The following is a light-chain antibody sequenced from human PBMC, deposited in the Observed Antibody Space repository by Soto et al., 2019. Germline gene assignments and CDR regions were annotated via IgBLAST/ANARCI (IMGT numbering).Light chain of an antibody. J-gene: IGKJ2*02. CDR2: GAS. CDR3: QQYDTSPST. CDR1: QSVSSSC. V-gene: IGKV3-20*01. Sequence: EIVLTQSPGTLSLSPGERATLSCRASQSVSSSCLAWYHQKPGQAPRLLIYGASSRATGIPDRFSGSGSGTDFTLAISRLEPEDFAVYYCQQYDTSPSTFGQGTKVQIK.